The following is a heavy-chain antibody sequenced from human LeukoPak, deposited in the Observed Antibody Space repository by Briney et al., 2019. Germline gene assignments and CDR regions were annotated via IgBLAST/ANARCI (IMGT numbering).Heavy chain of an antibody. CDR2: INHSGST. J-gene: IGHJ4*02. CDR3: ARGGYSGYLTY. V-gene: IGHV4-34*01. D-gene: IGHD5-12*01. Sequence: SETLSLTCAVYGGSFSGYYWNWIRQPPGKGLEWIGEINHSGSTNYNPSLKSRVTISVDTSKNQFSLKLSSVTAADTAVYYCARGGYSGYLTYWGQGTLVTVSS. CDR1: GGSFSGYY.